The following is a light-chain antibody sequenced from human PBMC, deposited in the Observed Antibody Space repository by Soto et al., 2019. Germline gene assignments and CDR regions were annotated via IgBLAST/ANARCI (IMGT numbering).Light chain of an antibody. CDR3: CSFTSSNTHV. Sequence: QSALTQPASASGSPGQSITISCTGTSSDFGNYNLVSWYQQHPGKAPKLILFEVNKRPSGVSGRFSGSKSGNTASLTISGPQAEDEADYYCCSFTSSNTHVFGTGTKVTVL. CDR2: EVN. V-gene: IGLV2-23*02. J-gene: IGLJ1*01. CDR1: SSDFGNYNL.